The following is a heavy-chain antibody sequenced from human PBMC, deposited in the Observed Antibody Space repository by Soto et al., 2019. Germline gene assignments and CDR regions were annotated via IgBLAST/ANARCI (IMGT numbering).Heavy chain of an antibody. CDR3: ARDGPLPPYYYGSGMTFRYAFDI. Sequence: PGGSLRLSCVASGFTFSNYAMHWVRQAPGQGLEWMGWINPNSGGTNYAQKFQGWVTMTRDTSISTAYMELSRLRSDDTAVYYCARDGPLPPYYYGSGMTFRYAFDIWGQGTMVTVSS. J-gene: IGHJ3*02. CDR2: INPNSGGT. D-gene: IGHD3-10*01. CDR1: GFTFSNYA. V-gene: IGHV1-2*04.